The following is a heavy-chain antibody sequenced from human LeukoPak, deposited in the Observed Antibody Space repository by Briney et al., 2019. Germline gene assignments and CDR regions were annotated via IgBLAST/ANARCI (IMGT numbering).Heavy chain of an antibody. CDR2: IVVGGGNT. CDR3: AAGTPNIVAHDAFDI. Sequence: SVKVSCKASGFTFTSSAMQWVRQARGQRLEWRGWIVVGGGNTNYAQKFQERVTITRDMSTSTAYMELSSLRSEDTAVYYCAAGTPNIVAHDAFDIWGQGTMVTVSS. CDR1: GFTFTSSA. V-gene: IGHV1-58*02. J-gene: IGHJ3*02. D-gene: IGHD5-12*01.